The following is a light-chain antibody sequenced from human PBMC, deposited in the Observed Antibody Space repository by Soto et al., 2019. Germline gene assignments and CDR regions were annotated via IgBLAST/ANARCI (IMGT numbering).Light chain of an antibody. CDR3: QTWGTGYAV. V-gene: IGLV4-69*01. CDR1: SGHSTYT. J-gene: IGLJ7*01. Sequence: QSVLTQSPSASASLGASVKLSCTLSSGHSTYTIAWHQQQPEKGPRYLMNINSDGSHTKGDGIPDRFSGSSSGAERYLTISSLQSEDEADYYCQTWGTGYAVFGAGTQLTVL. CDR2: INSDGSH.